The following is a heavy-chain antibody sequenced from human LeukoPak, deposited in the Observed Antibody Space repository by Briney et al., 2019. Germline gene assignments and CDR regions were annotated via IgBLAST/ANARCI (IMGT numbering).Heavy chain of an antibody. CDR2: ISSSGSTI. CDR1: GFTFSSYE. Sequence: PGGSLRLSXAASGFTFSSYEMNWVRQAPGKGLEWVSYISSSGSTIYYADSVKGRFTISRDNAKNSLYLQMNSLRAEDTAVYYCARDPYYYDSSGCFDYWGQGTLVTVSS. CDR3: ARDPYYYDSSGCFDY. D-gene: IGHD3-22*01. J-gene: IGHJ4*02. V-gene: IGHV3-48*03.